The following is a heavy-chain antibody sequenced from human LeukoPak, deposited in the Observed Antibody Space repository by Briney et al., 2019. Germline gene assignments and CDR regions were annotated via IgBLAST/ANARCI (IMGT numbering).Heavy chain of an antibody. CDR1: GFTFSTFS. J-gene: IGHJ4*02. Sequence: GGSLRLSCAASGFTFSTFSMSWVRQAPGKGLEWVSAISGSGGSTFYADSVKGRFTISRDNAKNSLYLQMNSLRAEDTAVYYCARKNGLDYWGQGTLVTVSS. V-gene: IGHV3-23*01. CDR3: ARKNGLDY. CDR2: ISGSGGST.